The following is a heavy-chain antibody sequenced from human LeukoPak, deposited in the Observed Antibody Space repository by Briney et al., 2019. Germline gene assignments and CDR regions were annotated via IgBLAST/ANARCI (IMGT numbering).Heavy chain of an antibody. CDR3: ARGSPWFDP. Sequence: ASVKVSCKASGYTFTAYYMHWVRQAPGQGLEWMGWMNPNSGGTNYAQNFLGRVTMTRDTSISTAYMELSRLRSDDTAVYYCARGSPWFDPWGQGTLVTVSS. CDR2: MNPNSGGT. CDR1: GYTFTAYY. V-gene: IGHV1-2*02. J-gene: IGHJ5*02.